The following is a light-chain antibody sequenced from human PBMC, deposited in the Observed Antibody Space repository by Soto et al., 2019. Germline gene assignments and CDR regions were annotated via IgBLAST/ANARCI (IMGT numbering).Light chain of an antibody. J-gene: IGLJ1*01. CDR1: RRDVGGFNY. Sequence: SVRTQAACVSGSPGQSITISWTGTRRDVGGFNYFSWYQQHPGKAPKLLIFDVYSRPSGISNRFSGSKSGNTASLTISGLQAEDEADYYCSSYTTSSSYVFGAGTKVTVL. CDR3: SSYTTSSSYV. V-gene: IGLV2-14*01. CDR2: DVY.